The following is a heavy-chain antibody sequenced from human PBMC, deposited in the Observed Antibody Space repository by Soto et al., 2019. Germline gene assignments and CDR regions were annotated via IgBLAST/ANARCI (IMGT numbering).Heavy chain of an antibody. V-gene: IGHV4-34*01. J-gene: IGHJ4*02. CDR2: INHSGST. CDR1: GGSFSGYY. Sequence: SETLSLTCAVYGGSFSGYYWTWIRQPPGTGLEWIGEINHSGSTNYNPSLQSRVTISVDTSKNQVSLKVTSVAAADTAVYYCARDHPHSYGVYYFDYWGQGTLVTVSS. D-gene: IGHD5-18*01. CDR3: ARDHPHSYGVYYFDY.